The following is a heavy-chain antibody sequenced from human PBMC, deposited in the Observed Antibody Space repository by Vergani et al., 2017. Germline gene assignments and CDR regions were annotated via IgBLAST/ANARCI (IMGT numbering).Heavy chain of an antibody. CDR2: IYPGDSDT. J-gene: IGHJ5*02. CDR3: ARRVRTTVTTWWFDP. V-gene: IGHV5-51*01. D-gene: IGHD4-11*01. Sequence: EVQLVQSGAEVKKPGESLKISCKGSGYSFTSYWIGWVRQMPGKGLEWMGIIYPGDSDTRYNPSFQGQVTISADKSISTAYLQWSSLKASDTAMYYCARRVRTTVTTWWFDPWGQGTLVTVSS. CDR1: GYSFTSYW.